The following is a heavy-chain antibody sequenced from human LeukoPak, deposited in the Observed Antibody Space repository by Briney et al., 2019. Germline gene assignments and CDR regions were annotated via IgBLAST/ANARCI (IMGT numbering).Heavy chain of an antibody. V-gene: IGHV4-59*08. D-gene: IGHD4-17*01. CDR3: GRVHGDYVDY. Sequence: SETLSLTCSVSGGSISGYYWNWIRQPPGKGLDWMGYISHSGSTNYNPSLKSRVTMSVDTSKNQFSLKLCSVTAADTAVYYCGRVHGDYVDYWGQGTLVTVSS. CDR2: ISHSGST. CDR1: GGSISGYY. J-gene: IGHJ4*02.